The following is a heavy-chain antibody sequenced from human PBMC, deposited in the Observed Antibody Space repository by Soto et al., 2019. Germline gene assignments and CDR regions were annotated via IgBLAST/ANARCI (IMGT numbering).Heavy chain of an antibody. J-gene: IGHJ4*01. Sequence: GESLKISCKCSGYRFTNYWIGWVRQMPGKGLEWMGIIYPDDSDIRYSPSFQGQVTISADKSISTAYLQWSSLKASDTAMYYCARWAEGVTTPHFDYWGQGTLVTVSS. CDR3: ARWAEGVTTPHFDY. V-gene: IGHV5-51*01. D-gene: IGHD4-17*01. CDR1: GYRFTNYW. CDR2: IYPDDSDI.